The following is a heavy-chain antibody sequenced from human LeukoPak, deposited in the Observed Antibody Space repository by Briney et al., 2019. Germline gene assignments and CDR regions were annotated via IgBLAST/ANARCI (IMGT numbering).Heavy chain of an antibody. J-gene: IGHJ3*02. V-gene: IGHV3-30*04. CDR1: GFTFSSYA. D-gene: IGHD5-24*01. CDR2: ISYDGSNK. CDR3: ARDGYNSPGWIDAFDI. Sequence: QSGGSLRLSCAASGFTFSSYAMHWVRQAPGKGLEWVAVISYDGSNKYYADSVKGRFTISRDNSKNTLYLQMNSLRAEDTAVYYCARDGYNSPGWIDAFDIWGQGTMVTVSS.